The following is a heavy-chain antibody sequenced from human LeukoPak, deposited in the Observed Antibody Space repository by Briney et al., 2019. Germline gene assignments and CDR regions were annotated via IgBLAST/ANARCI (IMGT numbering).Heavy chain of an antibody. CDR1: GFTFSSYG. V-gene: IGHV3-30*02. CDR3: AKDYDSWSGYPTPVDY. CDR2: IRYDGSNK. J-gene: IGHJ4*02. D-gene: IGHD3-3*01. Sequence: HPGGSLRLSCAASGFTFSSYGMHWVRQAPGKGLEWVAFIRYDGSNKYYADSVKGRFTISRDNSKNTLYLQMNSLRAEDTAVYYCAKDYDSWSGYPTPVDYWGQGTLVTVSS.